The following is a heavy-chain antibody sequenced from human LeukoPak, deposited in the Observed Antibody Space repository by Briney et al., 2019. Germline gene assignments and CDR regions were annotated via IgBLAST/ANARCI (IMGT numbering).Heavy chain of an antibody. Sequence: SETLSLTCTVSGGSISNYYWSWIRHPPGKGLEWIGYIHYSGSTNYNPSLKSRVTMSVDTSKNQLSLKLTSMTAADTAVYYCARELGATVVNYGMDVWGQGTTVTVSS. CDR2: IHYSGST. CDR1: GGSISNYY. V-gene: IGHV4-59*01. J-gene: IGHJ6*02. D-gene: IGHD4-23*01. CDR3: ARELGATVVNYGMDV.